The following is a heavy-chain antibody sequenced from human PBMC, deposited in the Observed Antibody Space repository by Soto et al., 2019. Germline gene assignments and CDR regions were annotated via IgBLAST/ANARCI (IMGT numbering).Heavy chain of an antibody. CDR2: INPSGGST. V-gene: IGHV1-46*01. Sequence: ASVKVSCKASGYTFTSYYMHWVRQAPGQGLEWMGIINPSGGSTRYAQKFQGRVTMTRDTSTSTVYMELSSLRSEDTAVYYCARQGIWPSYDYYFDFWGQGTLVTVSS. CDR3: ARQGIWPSYDYYFDF. CDR1: GYTFTSYY. D-gene: IGHD3-3*01. J-gene: IGHJ4*02.